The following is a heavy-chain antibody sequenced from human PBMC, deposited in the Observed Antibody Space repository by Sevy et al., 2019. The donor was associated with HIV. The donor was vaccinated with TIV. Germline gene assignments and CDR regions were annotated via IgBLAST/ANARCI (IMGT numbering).Heavy chain of an antibody. D-gene: IGHD3-22*01. J-gene: IGHJ3*02. Sequence: GGSLRLSCAASGFTFTNYAMNWVRQAPGKGLEWVSTISGSGGSTYYADSVKGRFTVSRDNSKNTLYLQMNSLRAADRALYYWAREHGESSGYYPLGAFDIWGQGTMVTVSS. CDR1: GFTFTNYA. CDR2: ISGSGGST. CDR3: AREHGESSGYYPLGAFDI. V-gene: IGHV3-23*01.